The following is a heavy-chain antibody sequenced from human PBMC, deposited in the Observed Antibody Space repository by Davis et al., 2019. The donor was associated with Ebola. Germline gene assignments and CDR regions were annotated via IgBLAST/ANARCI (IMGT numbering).Heavy chain of an antibody. D-gene: IGHD6-13*01. J-gene: IGHJ1*01. CDR1: GFTFSNYG. V-gene: IGHV3-30*02. CDR3: ARTAAGATYFQH. CDR2: MGYDGSDK. Sequence: GEFLKISCAASGFTFSNYGMQWVRQAPGKGLEWVAFMGYDGSDKFYADSVKGRFTISRDDSKNTLFLQMNSLRGEDAAVYYCARTAAGATYFQHWGQGTLVTVSS.